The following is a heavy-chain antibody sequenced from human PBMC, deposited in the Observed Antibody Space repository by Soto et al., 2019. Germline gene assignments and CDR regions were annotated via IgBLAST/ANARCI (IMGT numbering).Heavy chain of an antibody. CDR2: IVVGSGHT. D-gene: IGHD4-17*01. CDR3: AAPDCGEYWYFDL. CDR1: GFTFSSSI. V-gene: IGHV1-58*01. J-gene: IGHJ2*01. Sequence: QMQLVQSGPEVKKPGTSVKVSCKASGFTFSSSIVPWVRQARGQRLEWLGWIVVGSGHTNYEQKFQERVTITRDMSTSTAYMELSSLRSEDTAVYYCAAPDCGEYWYFDLWGRGTMVTVSS.